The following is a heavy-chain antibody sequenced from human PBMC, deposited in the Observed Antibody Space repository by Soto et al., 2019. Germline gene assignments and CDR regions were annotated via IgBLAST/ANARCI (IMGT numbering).Heavy chain of an antibody. J-gene: IGHJ6*02. CDR3: ARDSSGYYIYYYYGMDV. CDR2: ISYDGSNK. V-gene: IGHV3-30-3*01. CDR1: GFTFSSYA. D-gene: IGHD3-22*01. Sequence: QVQLVESGGGVVQPGRSLRLSCAASGFTFSSYAMHWVRQAPGKGLEWVAVISYDGSNKNYADSVKGRFTISRDNSKNTLYLQMNSLRAEDTAVYYCARDSSGYYIYYYYGMDVWGQGTTVTVSS.